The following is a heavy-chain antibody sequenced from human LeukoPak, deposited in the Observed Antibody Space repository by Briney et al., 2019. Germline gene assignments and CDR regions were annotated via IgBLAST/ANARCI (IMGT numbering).Heavy chain of an antibody. D-gene: IGHD4-17*01. Sequence: GGSLRLSCAASGFTFSSYAMSWVRQAPGKGLEWVSAISGSGGSTYYTDSVKGRFTISRDNSKNTLYLQMNSLRAEDTAVYYCAKNAYGDYVGDYFDYWGQGTLVTVSS. V-gene: IGHV3-23*01. CDR3: AKNAYGDYVGDYFDY. J-gene: IGHJ4*02. CDR2: ISGSGGST. CDR1: GFTFSSYA.